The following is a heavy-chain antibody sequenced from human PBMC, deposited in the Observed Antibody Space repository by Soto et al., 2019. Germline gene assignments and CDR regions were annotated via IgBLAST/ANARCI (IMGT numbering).Heavy chain of an antibody. CDR2: INPILSMS. CDR3: ASSSGSGYRAFDY. D-gene: IGHD3-10*01. V-gene: IGHV1-69*02. CDR1: GDTFTFYS. Sequence: QVQLVQSGAEVKKPGSSVRVSCKASGDTFTFYSINWVRQAPGLGLEWMGRINPILSMSNYAQRFQGRVTMTADKPTSTAYMELSSLRSEDTAMYYCASSSGSGYRAFDYWGQGALVTVSS. J-gene: IGHJ4*02.